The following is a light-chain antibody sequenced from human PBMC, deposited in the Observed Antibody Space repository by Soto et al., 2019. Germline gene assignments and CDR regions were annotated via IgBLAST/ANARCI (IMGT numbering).Light chain of an antibody. J-gene: IGKJ1*01. CDR2: KAS. V-gene: IGKV1-5*03. Sequence: DIQMPQSPSTLSASVGDRVTITCRASPSISSWWAWYQKKPGKAPKLLIYKASSLESGVPSRCSGSGSWTEFTLTISSLQPDDFAAYYCQQYNSYSWTFGQGSKVEIK. CDR3: QQYNSYSWT. CDR1: PSISSW.